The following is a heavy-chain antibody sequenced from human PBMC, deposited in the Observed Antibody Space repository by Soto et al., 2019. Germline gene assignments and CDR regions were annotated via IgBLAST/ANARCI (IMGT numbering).Heavy chain of an antibody. D-gene: IGHD3-10*01. CDR1: GFTFSSYA. J-gene: IGHJ3*02. CDR2: ISGSGGST. V-gene: IGHV3-23*01. CDR3: AKDYYGSGSYRAPDAFDI. Sequence: GGSLRLSCATSGFTFSSYAMSWVRQAPGKGLEWVSAISGSGGSTYYADSVKGRLTISRDNSKNTLYLQMNSLRAEDTAVYYCAKDYYGSGSYRAPDAFDIWGQGTMVTVSS.